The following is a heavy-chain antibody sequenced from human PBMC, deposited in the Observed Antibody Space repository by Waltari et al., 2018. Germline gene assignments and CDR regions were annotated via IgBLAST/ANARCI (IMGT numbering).Heavy chain of an antibody. D-gene: IGHD2-8*01. CDR2: IKQDGSEK. CDR3: ARFPTFSPGV. Sequence: EVQLVESGGGLVQPGGALRLSCAASGFTFSNYWMNWVRQAPGKGLEWVANIKQDGSEKFYVDSVKGRFTISRDNAKNSLYLQMNSLRAEDTAVYYCARFPTFSPGVWGQGTLVTVSS. CDR1: GFTFSNYW. V-gene: IGHV3-7*01. J-gene: IGHJ4*02.